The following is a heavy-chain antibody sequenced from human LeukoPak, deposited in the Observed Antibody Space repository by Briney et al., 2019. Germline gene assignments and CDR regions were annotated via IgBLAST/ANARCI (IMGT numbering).Heavy chain of an antibody. CDR1: GFTFSNYG. D-gene: IGHD3-22*01. CDR3: AKGHYYDSSGYYYGKFDAFDI. V-gene: IGHV3-23*01. CDR2: ISGSGGST. J-gene: IGHJ3*02. Sequence: GGSLRLSCAASGFTFSNYGMSWVRQAPGKGLEWVSGISGSGGSTYYADSVKGRFTISRDNSKNTLYLQMNSLRAEDTAVYYCAKGHYYDSSGYYYGKFDAFDIWGQGTMVTVSS.